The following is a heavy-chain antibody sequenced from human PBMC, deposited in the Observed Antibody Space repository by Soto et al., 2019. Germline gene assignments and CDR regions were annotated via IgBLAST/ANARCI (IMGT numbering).Heavy chain of an antibody. CDR3: ARGIGLWFGELKGNFDY. CDR2: MSPNSGNT. J-gene: IGHJ4*02. Sequence: GASVKVSCKASGYTFTSYDINWVRQATGQGLEWMGWMSPNSGNTGYAQKFQGRVTMTRNTSISTAYMELSSLRSEDTAVYYCARGIGLWFGELKGNFDYWGQGTLVTVSS. D-gene: IGHD3-10*01. V-gene: IGHV1-8*01. CDR1: GYTFTSYD.